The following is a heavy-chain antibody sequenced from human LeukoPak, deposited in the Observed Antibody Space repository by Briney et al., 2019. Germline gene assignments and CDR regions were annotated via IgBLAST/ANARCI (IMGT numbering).Heavy chain of an antibody. Sequence: SQTLSLTCTVSGGSISSGDYYWSWIRQPPGKGLEWIGYIYYSGSTYYNPSLKSRLTISIDTSKSQFSLKLSSVTAADTAVYYCARAHSSGWPHMFDPWGQGTLVTVPS. V-gene: IGHV4-30-4*01. D-gene: IGHD6-19*01. CDR2: IYYSGST. J-gene: IGHJ5*02. CDR3: ARAHSSGWPHMFDP. CDR1: GGSISSGDYY.